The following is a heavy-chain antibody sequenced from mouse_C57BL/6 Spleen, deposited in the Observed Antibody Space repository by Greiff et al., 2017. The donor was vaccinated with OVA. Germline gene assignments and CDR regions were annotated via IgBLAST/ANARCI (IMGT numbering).Heavy chain of an antibody. Sequence: VQLQQSGPELVKPGASVKMSCKASGYTFTDYNMHWVKQSHGKSLEWIGYINPNNGGTSYDQKFKGKATLTVNKSSSTAYMELRSLTSEDSAVYYCARFLGGSSFDYWGQGTTLTVSS. CDR2: INPNNGGT. D-gene: IGHD1-1*01. CDR1: GYTFTDYN. V-gene: IGHV1-22*01. CDR3: ARFLGGSSFDY. J-gene: IGHJ2*01.